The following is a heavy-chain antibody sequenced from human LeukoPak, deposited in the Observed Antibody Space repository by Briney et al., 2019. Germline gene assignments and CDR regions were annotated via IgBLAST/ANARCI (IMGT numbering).Heavy chain of an antibody. CDR3: TRFVGVGATVLAVFDY. CDR1: GFTFGDYA. Sequence: PGGSLRLPCTASGFTFGDYAMSWVRQAPGKGLEWVGFIRSKAYGGTTEYAASVKGRFTISRDDSKSIAYLQMNSLKTEDTAVYYCTRFVGVGATVLAVFDYWGQGTLVTVSS. V-gene: IGHV3-49*04. J-gene: IGHJ4*02. D-gene: IGHD1-26*01. CDR2: IRSKAYGGTT.